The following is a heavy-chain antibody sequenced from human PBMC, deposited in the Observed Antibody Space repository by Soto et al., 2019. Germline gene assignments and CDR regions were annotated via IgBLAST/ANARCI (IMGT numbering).Heavy chain of an antibody. J-gene: IGHJ4*02. V-gene: IGHV1-3*01. CDR3: ARAARADGITAMVYYYFDY. CDR1: GYTFTSYA. D-gene: IGHD5-18*01. Sequence: ASVKVSCKASGYTFTSYAMHWVRQAPGQRLEWMGWINAGNGNTKYSQKFQGRVTITRGTSASTAYMELSSLRSEDTAVYYCARAARADGITAMVYYYFDYWGQGTLVTGSS. CDR2: INAGNGNT.